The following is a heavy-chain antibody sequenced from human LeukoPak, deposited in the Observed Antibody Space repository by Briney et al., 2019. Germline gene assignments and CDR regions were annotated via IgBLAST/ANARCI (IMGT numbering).Heavy chain of an antibody. Sequence: GGSLRLSCAASGFTISSFVMRWVRQAPGKRLEWVSTISDSGRTYYADSVKGRFTISSDNSKSTLYLQMNSLRAEDTAVYYCAKGLQFGVTGYYAMDVWSQGTTVTVAS. V-gene: IGHV3-23*01. CDR2: ISDSGRT. CDR3: AKGLQFGVTGYYAMDV. D-gene: IGHD3-3*01. J-gene: IGHJ6*02. CDR1: GFTISSFV.